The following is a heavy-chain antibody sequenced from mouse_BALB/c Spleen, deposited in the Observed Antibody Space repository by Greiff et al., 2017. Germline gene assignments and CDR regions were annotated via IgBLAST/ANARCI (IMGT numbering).Heavy chain of an antibody. CDR1: GFTFSNYC. CDR2: IRVKSNNYDK. D-gene: IGHD1-1*02. J-gene: IGHJ4*01. Sequence: EVQLEESGAGLVQPGGSMKLSCAASGFTFSNYCMHWVRQPPGKGLEWVGEIRVKSNNYDKNYAESVKGRFTITIDDSKSSVYLQMNISRAEDTGIYYCTRGTMGEGRYYAMDYWGQGTSVTVSS. CDR3: TRGTMGEGRYYAMDY. V-gene: IGHV6-6*02.